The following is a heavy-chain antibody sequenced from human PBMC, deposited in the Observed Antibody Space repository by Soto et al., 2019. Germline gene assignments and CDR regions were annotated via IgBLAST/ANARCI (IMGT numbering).Heavy chain of an antibody. J-gene: IGHJ6*02. CDR1: GFTFSSYS. CDR2: ISSSSSTI. V-gene: IGHV3-48*02. CDR3: ARGDSGYDWPYYYGMDV. Sequence: EVQLVESGGGLVQPGGSLRLSCAASGFTFSSYSMNWVRQAPGKGLEWVSYISSSSSTIYYADSVKGRFTISRDNAKNSLYLQMNSLRDEDTAVYYCARGDSGYDWPYYYGMDVWGQGTTVTVSS. D-gene: IGHD5-12*01.